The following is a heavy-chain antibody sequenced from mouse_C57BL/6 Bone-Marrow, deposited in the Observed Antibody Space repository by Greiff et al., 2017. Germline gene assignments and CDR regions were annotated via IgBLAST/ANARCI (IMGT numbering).Heavy chain of an antibody. Sequence: VQVVESGAELARPGASVKMSCKASGYTFTSYTMHWVKQRPGQGLEWIGYINPSSGYTKYNQKFKDKATLTADKSSSTAYMQLSSLTSEDSAVYYCAKLGHAMDYWGQGTSVTVSS. J-gene: IGHJ4*01. CDR3: AKLGHAMDY. CDR2: INPSSGYT. CDR1: GYTFTSYT. V-gene: IGHV1-4*01. D-gene: IGHD4-1*01.